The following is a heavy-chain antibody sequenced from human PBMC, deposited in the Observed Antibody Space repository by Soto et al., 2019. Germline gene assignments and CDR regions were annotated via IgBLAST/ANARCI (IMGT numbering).Heavy chain of an antibody. Sequence: GGSLRLSCTASGFTFGDYAMSWVRQAPGKGLEWVGFIRSKAYGGTTEYAASVKGRFTISRDDSKSIAYLQMNSLKTEDTAVYYCTRDSDSTYYDILTGYRIYYYYGMDVWGPGTTVTVSS. CDR3: TRDSDSTYYDILTGYRIYYYYGMDV. V-gene: IGHV3-49*04. J-gene: IGHJ6*02. D-gene: IGHD3-9*01. CDR1: GFTFGDYA. CDR2: IRSKAYGGTT.